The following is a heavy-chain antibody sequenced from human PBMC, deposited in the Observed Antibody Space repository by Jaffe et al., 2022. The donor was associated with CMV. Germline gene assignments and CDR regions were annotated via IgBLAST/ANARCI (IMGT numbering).Heavy chain of an antibody. D-gene: IGHD3-22*01. V-gene: IGHV3-48*03. CDR2: ISSSGSTI. Sequence: EVQLVESGGGLVQPGGSLRLSCAASGFTFSSYEMNWVRQAPGKGLEWVSYISSSGSTIYYADSVKGRFTISRDNAKNSLYLQMNSLRAEDTAVYYCARDQAGYYYDSSGYLSLDVWGKGTTVTVSS. CDR1: GFTFSSYE. CDR3: ARDQAGYYYDSSGYLSLDV. J-gene: IGHJ6*04.